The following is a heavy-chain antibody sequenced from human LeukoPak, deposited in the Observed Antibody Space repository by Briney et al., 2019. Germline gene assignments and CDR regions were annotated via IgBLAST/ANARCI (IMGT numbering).Heavy chain of an antibody. Sequence: ASVKVSCNASGYTFTTYGISWVRQAPGQGLEWMGWISAYNGNTNYAQKLQGRVTMTTDTSTSTAYMELRSVRSDDTAVYYCARGGPAEGAFDIWGQGTMVTVSS. V-gene: IGHV1-18*01. CDR1: GYTFTTYG. J-gene: IGHJ3*02. D-gene: IGHD2-2*01. CDR2: ISAYNGNT. CDR3: ARGGPAEGAFDI.